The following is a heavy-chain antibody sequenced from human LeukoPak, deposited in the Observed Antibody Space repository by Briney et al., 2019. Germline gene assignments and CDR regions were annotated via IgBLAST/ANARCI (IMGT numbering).Heavy chain of an antibody. CDR1: GGTFSSYA. V-gene: IGHV1-69*04. CDR2: INHILGIA. D-gene: IGHD5-18*01. J-gene: IGHJ4*02. CDR3: ARGGVIGYSYGIRGFDY. Sequence: RVSVKVSCKASGGTFSSYAISWVRQAPGQGLEWMGRINHILGIANYAQKFQGRVTITADKSTSTAYVELSSLRSEDTAVYYCARGGVIGYSYGIRGFDYWGQGTLVTVSS.